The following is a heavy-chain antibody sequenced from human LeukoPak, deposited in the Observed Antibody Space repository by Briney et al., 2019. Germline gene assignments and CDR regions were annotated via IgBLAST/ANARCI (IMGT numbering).Heavy chain of an antibody. V-gene: IGHV3-30*04. J-gene: IGHJ4*02. D-gene: IGHD5-18*01. CDR3: ARAPKKSYGSFDY. Sequence: GGSLRLSCAASGFTLSSYAMHWVRQAPGKGLEWVAVISYDGSNKYYADSVKGRFTISRDNSKNTLYLQMNSLRAEDTAVYYRARAPKKSYGSFDYWGQGTLVTVSS. CDR1: GFTLSSYA. CDR2: ISYDGSNK.